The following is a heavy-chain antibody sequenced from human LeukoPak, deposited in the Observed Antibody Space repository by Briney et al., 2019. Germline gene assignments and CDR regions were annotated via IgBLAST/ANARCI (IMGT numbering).Heavy chain of an antibody. Sequence: SQTLSLTCTVTGGSISSGSYYWSWIRQPAGKGLEWIGRIYTSGSTNYNPSLKSRVTISVDTSKNQFSLKLSSVTAADTAVYYCASSGSGSLPDYWGQGTLVTVSS. CDR1: GGSISSGSYY. J-gene: IGHJ4*02. V-gene: IGHV4-61*02. CDR2: IYTSGST. D-gene: IGHD3-10*01. CDR3: ASSGSGSLPDY.